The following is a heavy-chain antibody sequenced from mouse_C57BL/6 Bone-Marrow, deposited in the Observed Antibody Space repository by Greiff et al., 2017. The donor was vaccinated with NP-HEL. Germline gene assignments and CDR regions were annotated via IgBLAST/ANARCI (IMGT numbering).Heavy chain of an antibody. V-gene: IGHV1-5*01. CDR3: TRSPVIAMEEATCHWYFDD. Sequence: EVQLQQSGTVLARPGASVKMSCKTSGYTFTSYWMHWVKQRPGQGLEWIGAIYPGNSDTSYNQKFKGKAKLTAVTSASTAYMELSSLTSEDSAVYYCTRSPVIAMEEATCHWYFDDWGTGTTVTVSS. D-gene: IGHD1-1*01. J-gene: IGHJ1*03. CDR2: IYPGNSDT. CDR1: GYTFTSYW.